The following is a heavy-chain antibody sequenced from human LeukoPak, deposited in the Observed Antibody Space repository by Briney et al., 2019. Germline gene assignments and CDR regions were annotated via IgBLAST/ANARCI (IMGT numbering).Heavy chain of an antibody. Sequence: SETLSLTCTVSGGSVSSSIFYWGWVRQPPGTGLEWIGSIYYSGSTYYNPSLKSRVTISVDTSKNQFSLKLSSVTAADTAVYYCARHERGVTYDYWGQGTLVTVSS. J-gene: IGHJ4*02. CDR3: ARHERGVTYDY. CDR2: IYYSGST. CDR1: GGSVSSSIFY. V-gene: IGHV4-39*01. D-gene: IGHD3-10*01.